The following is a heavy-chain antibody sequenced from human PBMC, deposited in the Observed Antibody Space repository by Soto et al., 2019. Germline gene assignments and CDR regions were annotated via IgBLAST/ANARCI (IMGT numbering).Heavy chain of an antibody. D-gene: IGHD3-10*01. CDR1: GYTFTGYY. J-gene: IGHJ6*02. V-gene: IGHV1-2*04. CDR2: INPNSGGT. Sequence: GASVKVSCKASGYTFTGYYMHWVRQAPGQGLEWMGWINPNSGGTNYAQKFQGWVTMTRDTSISTAYMELSRLRSDDTAVYYCARASVGSGSYYHYYYYYGMDVWGQGTTVTVSS. CDR3: ARASVGSGSYYHYYYYYGMDV.